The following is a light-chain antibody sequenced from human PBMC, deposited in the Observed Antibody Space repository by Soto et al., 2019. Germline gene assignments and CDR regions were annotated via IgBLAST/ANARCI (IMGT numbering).Light chain of an antibody. Sequence: QSVLTQPPSASGTPGQRVTISCSGSSSNIGSNYVYWYQQLPGTAPKLLIYSNNQRPSGVPDRFSGSKSGTSASLAITGLQAEDEADYYCQSYDSSLSVHYVFGTGTKVTVL. CDR2: SNN. CDR1: SSNIGSNY. CDR3: QSYDSSLSVHYV. J-gene: IGLJ1*01. V-gene: IGLV1-47*02.